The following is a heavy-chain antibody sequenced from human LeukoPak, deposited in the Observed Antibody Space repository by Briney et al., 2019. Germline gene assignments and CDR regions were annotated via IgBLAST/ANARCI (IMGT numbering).Heavy chain of an antibody. CDR3: ARLPGTVTTSRVIQLKPYYYYYYMDV. V-gene: IGHV3-11*01. Sequence: PGGSLRLSCAASGFTFSDYYMSWIRQAPGKGLEWVSYISSSGGTIYYADSVRGRFTISRDNAKNSLYLQMNSLGAEDTAVYYCARLPGTVTTSRVIQLKPYYYYYYMDVWGKGTTVTASS. CDR2: ISSSGGTI. D-gene: IGHD4-11*01. J-gene: IGHJ6*03. CDR1: GFTFSDYY.